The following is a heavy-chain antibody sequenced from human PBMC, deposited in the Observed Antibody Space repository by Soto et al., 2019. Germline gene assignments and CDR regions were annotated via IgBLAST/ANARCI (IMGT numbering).Heavy chain of an antibody. J-gene: IGHJ6*02. CDR1: GFTFSNAW. D-gene: IGHD6-6*01. CDR2: IKSKTDGGTT. CDR3: TTDLIRWGIAVRPYGMDV. Sequence: GGSLRLSCAASGFTFSNAWMSWVRQAPGKGLEWVGRIKSKTDGGTTDYAAPVKGRFTISRDDSKNTLYLQMNSLKTEDTAVYYCTTDLIRWGIAVRPYGMDVWGQGTTVTVSS. V-gene: IGHV3-15*01.